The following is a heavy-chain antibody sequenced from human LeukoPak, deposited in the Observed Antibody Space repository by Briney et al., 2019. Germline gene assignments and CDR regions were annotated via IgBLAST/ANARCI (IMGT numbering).Heavy chain of an antibody. CDR2: IYYSGST. CDR3: ARGSGNMGYCSSTSCRILNWFDP. J-gene: IGHJ5*02. V-gene: IGHV4-39*01. D-gene: IGHD2-2*01. CDR1: GGSISSSSYY. Sequence: PSETLSLTCTVSGGSISSSSYYWGWIRQPPGKGLEWIGSIYYSGSTYYNPSLKSRVTISVDTSKNQFSLKLSSVTAADTAVYYCARGSGNMGYCSSTSCRILNWFDPWGQGTLVTVSS.